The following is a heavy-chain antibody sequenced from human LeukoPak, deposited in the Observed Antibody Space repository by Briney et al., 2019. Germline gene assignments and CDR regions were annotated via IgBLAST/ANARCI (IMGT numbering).Heavy chain of an antibody. CDR1: GGTFSSYA. V-gene: IGHV1-69*06. CDR2: IIPIFGTA. Sequence: SVKVSCKASGGTFSSYAISCVRQAPGQGLEWMGGIIPIFGTANYAQKFQGRVTITADKSTSTAYMELSSLRSEDTAVYYCARTWGPSYCSSTSCPPYGMDVWGKGTTVTVSS. D-gene: IGHD2-2*01. J-gene: IGHJ6*04. CDR3: ARTWGPSYCSSTSCPPYGMDV.